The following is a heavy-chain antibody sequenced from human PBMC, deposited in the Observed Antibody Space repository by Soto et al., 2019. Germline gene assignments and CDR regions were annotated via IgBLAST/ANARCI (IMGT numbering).Heavy chain of an antibody. V-gene: IGHV3-21*01. CDR2: ISSSSSYI. CDR1: GFTFSSYS. Sequence: GGSLRLSCAASGFTFSSYSMNWVRQAPGKGLEWVSSISSSSSYIYYADTVKGRFTISRDNAKNSLYLQMNSLRAEDTAVYYCARDPNYYDSSGSDALDIWGQGTMVTVSS. D-gene: IGHD3-22*01. CDR3: ARDPNYYDSSGSDALDI. J-gene: IGHJ3*02.